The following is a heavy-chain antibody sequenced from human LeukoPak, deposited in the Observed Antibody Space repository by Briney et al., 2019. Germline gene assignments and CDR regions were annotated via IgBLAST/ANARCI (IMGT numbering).Heavy chain of an antibody. D-gene: IGHD6-13*01. Sequence: GGSLRLSCAASGFTFNNYAMSWVRQAPGKGLEWVSVISGRGTGTSYAASVKGRFTISRGNSKNTLYLQMGSLRAEDTAVYYCAKEEDVTAPGAFDYWGQGTLVTVSS. J-gene: IGHJ4*02. CDR2: ISGRGTGT. V-gene: IGHV3-23*01. CDR3: AKEEDVTAPGAFDY. CDR1: GFTFNNYA.